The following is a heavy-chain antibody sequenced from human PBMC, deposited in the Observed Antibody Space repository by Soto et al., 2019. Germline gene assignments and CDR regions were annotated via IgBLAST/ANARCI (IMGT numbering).Heavy chain of an antibody. Sequence: QVQLVESGGGVVQPGRSLRLSCAASGFTFSSYAMHWVRQAPGKGLEWVAVISYDGSNKYYADSVKGRFTISRDNSKNTLYLQMNSLRAEDTAVYYCARDGSFDYWGQGTLVTVSS. CDR1: GFTFSSYA. CDR2: ISYDGSNK. CDR3: ARDGSFDY. J-gene: IGHJ4*02. V-gene: IGHV3-30-3*01.